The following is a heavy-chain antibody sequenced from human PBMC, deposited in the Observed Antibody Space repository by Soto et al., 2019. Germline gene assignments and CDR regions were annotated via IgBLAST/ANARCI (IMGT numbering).Heavy chain of an antibody. CDR1: GYSFSSYW. V-gene: IGHV5-51*01. CDR3: ARNSLTGYYNYYYSMDV. CDR2: IYPDDSDT. Sequence: PGESLKISCKSSGYSFSSYWIAWVRLMPGKGLEWMGSIYPDDSDTKYSPSFQGQVTISADKSISAAYLQWSSLEASDTAIYYCARNSLTGYYNYYYSMDVWCQGTTVTVSS. D-gene: IGHD3-9*01. J-gene: IGHJ6*02.